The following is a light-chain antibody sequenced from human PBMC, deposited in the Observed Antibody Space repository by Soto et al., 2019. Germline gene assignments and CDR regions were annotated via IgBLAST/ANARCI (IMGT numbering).Light chain of an antibody. Sequence: DIQMTQSPSSLSASVGDRVTITCRASQSISSYLNWYQQKPGKAPKLLIYAASSLQSGVPSRFSGSGSGTDFTLTIGGLQPEDFATYYCQQSYSTPYTFGQGTKLEIK. J-gene: IGKJ2*01. CDR1: QSISSY. CDR3: QQSYSTPYT. V-gene: IGKV1-39*01. CDR2: AAS.